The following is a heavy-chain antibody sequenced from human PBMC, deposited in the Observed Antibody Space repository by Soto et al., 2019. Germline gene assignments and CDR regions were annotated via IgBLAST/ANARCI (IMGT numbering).Heavy chain of an antibody. V-gene: IGHV3-15*01. J-gene: IGHJ4*02. CDR3: TTDGNFDY. Sequence: EVQLVESGGGLVKPGGSLRLACVTSQFAFTNGWMSWVRQAPGKGLEWVGRIKSKTDGGTTDYAAPVKGRFTISRDDSKHTLYLQMNSLKTDDTAVYYCTTDGNFDYWGQGTLVTVAS. CDR1: QFAFTNGW. CDR2: IKSKTDGGTT.